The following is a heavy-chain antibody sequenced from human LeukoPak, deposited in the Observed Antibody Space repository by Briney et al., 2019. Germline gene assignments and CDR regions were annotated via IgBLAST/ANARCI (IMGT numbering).Heavy chain of an antibody. CDR2: IRNKANDYTT. Sequence: GSLRLSCAASGFIFSDHYMDWVRQAAGKGLEWVGLIRNKANDYTTEYAASVKGRFTISRDDSKNSLYPQMNSLKTEDTSVYYCTRIYSSTWSGSYSDSWGQGTLVTVSS. CDR1: GFIFSDHY. D-gene: IGHD6-13*01. CDR3: TRIYSSTWSGSYSDS. V-gene: IGHV3-72*01. J-gene: IGHJ4*02.